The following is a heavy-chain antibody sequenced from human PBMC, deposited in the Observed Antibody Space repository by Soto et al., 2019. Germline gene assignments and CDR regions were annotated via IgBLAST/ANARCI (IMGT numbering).Heavy chain of an antibody. CDR1: GGSISSGGYH. Sequence: PSETLSLTCTVSGGSISSGGYHCNWIRQRPGQGLEWIGYVFYSGSTYYNPSLKSRLSMSVDTSKNQFSLKLRSVTAADAAVYYCAGARDSRGLGFDIWGPGTMVTVS. J-gene: IGHJ3*02. V-gene: IGHV4-31*03. CDR2: VFYSGST. CDR3: AGARDSRGLGFDI. D-gene: IGHD3-22*01.